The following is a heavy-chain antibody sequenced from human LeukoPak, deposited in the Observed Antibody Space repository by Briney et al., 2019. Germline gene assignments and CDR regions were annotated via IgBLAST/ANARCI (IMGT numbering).Heavy chain of an antibody. CDR3: AKARTYYYDSSRYYFDY. D-gene: IGHD3-22*01. Sequence: GGSLRLSCAASGFTFSSYGMHWVRQAPGKGLEWVAVISYDVSNQYYAASVKGRFTISRDNSTNTLFLQMNSLRAEDTAVYYCAKARTYYYDSSRYYFDYWGQGPLVTVSS. CDR2: ISYDVSNQ. J-gene: IGHJ4*02. CDR1: GFTFSSYG. V-gene: IGHV3-30*18.